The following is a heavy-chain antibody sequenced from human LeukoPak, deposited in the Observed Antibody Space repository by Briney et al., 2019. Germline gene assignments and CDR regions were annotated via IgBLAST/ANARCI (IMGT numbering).Heavy chain of an antibody. D-gene: IGHD1-26*01. J-gene: IGHJ4*02. V-gene: IGHV3-7*01. CDR1: GFTFSSYW. CDR3: ARDKIVGATKNDY. CDR2: IKQDGSEK. Sequence: GGSLRLSCAASGFTFSSYWMTWVRQVPGKGLEWVANIKQDGSEKYYVDSVKGRFTISRDNAQNSLYLHMNSLRAEDTAVYYCARDKIVGATKNDYWGQGILVTVSS.